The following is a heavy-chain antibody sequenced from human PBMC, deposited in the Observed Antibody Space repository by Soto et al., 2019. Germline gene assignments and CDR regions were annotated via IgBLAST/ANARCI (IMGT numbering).Heavy chain of an antibody. V-gene: IGHV3-23*01. CDR3: AKFSEVXVRGRPDRVYYYYGMDV. D-gene: IGHD3-10*01. CDR2: ISGSGGNA. J-gene: IGHJ6*01. CDR1: GFTFSNYA. Sequence: GESLRLSCAASGFTFSNYAMSWVRQAPGKGLEWVSTISGSGGNAYYADSVKGRFTISRDNSKNTLYLQMNSLRAEDTAVYYCAKFSEVXVRGRPDRVYYYYGMDVWGQGTTVTVSS.